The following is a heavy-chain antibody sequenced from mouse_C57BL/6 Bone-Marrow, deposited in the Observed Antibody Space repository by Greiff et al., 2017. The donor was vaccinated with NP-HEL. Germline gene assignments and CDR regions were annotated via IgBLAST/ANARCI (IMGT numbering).Heavy chain of an antibody. J-gene: IGHJ4*01. CDR2: ISSGSSTI. D-gene: IGHD2-4*01. CDR3: ARRDYDDYYAMDY. Sequence: EVKLMESGGGLVKPGGSLKLSCAASGFTFSDYGMHWVRQAPEKGLEWVAYISSGSSTIYYADTVKGRITISRDNAKNTLFLQMTSLRAEDTAMYYCARRDYDDYYAMDYWGQGTSVTVSS. CDR1: GFTFSDYG. V-gene: IGHV5-17*01.